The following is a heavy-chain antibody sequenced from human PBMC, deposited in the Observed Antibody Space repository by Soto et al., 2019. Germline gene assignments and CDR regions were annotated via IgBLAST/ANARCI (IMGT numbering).Heavy chain of an antibody. CDR1: GFTFTFYW. Sequence: EVQLVESGGGLVQPRGSLRLSCAVSGFTFTFYWMAWVRQAPGKGLEWVANINQDGSEKYYVDSVKGRFTISRDDEKNSVYPQMNSLGAEDTAVYYCARVRRRDWEMLQMVTYFYYGKDVWGQGTTVTVSS. CDR2: INQDGSEK. D-gene: IGHD1-26*01. J-gene: IGHJ6*02. V-gene: IGHV3-7*01. CDR3: ARVRRRDWEMLQMVTYFYYGKDV.